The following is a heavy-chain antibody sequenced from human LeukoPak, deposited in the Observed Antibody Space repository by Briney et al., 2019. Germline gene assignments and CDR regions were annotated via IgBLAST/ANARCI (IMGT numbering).Heavy chain of an antibody. CDR1: GFTFDDYA. V-gene: IGHV3-9*01. CDR2: ISWNSGSI. D-gene: IGHD6-19*01. J-gene: IGHJ4*02. CDR3: AKVAGIAVGGTPFDY. Sequence: GGSLRLSCAASGFTFDDYAMHWVRQAPGKGLEWVSGISWNSGSIGYADSVKGRFTISRDNAKNSLYLQMNSLRAEDTALYYCAKVAGIAVGGTPFDYWGQGTLVTVSS.